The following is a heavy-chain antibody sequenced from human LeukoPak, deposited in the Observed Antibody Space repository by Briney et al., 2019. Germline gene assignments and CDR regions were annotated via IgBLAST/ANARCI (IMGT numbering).Heavy chain of an antibody. J-gene: IGHJ5*02. CDR1: GFTFSSYA. CDR2: ISYDGSNK. Sequence: GGSLRLSCAASGFTFSSYAMHWVRQAPGKGLEWVAVISYDGSNKYYADSVKGRFTISRDNSKNTLYLQMNSLRAEDTAVYYCAIDRRGQLATNWFDPWGQGTLVTVSS. V-gene: IGHV3-30-3*01. D-gene: IGHD6-6*01. CDR3: AIDRRGQLATNWFDP.